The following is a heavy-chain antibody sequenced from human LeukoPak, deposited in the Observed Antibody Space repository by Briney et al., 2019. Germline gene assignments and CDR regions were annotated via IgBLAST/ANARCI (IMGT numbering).Heavy chain of an antibody. CDR1: GGSISSSSYY. CDR3: ARQIVVVPAAIIVFDY. Sequence: PSETLSLTCTVSGGSISSSSYYWGWLRQPPGKGLEGIGSIYYSGSTYYNPSLKSRVTISVDTSKNQFSLKLSSVTAADTAVYYCARQIVVVPAAIIVFDYWGQGTLVTVSS. V-gene: IGHV4-39*07. J-gene: IGHJ4*02. D-gene: IGHD2-2*02. CDR2: IYYSGST.